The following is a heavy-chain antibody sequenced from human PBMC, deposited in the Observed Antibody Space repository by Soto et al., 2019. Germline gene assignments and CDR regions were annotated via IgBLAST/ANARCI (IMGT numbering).Heavy chain of an antibody. V-gene: IGHV4-59*01. J-gene: IGHJ5*02. CDR3: ARGYYDFWSGYPNWFHP. CDR1: GGSISSYY. CDR2: IYYSGST. Sequence: QVQLQESGPGLVKPSETLSLTCTVSGGSISSYYWSWIRQPPGKGLEWIGYIYYSGSTNYNPSLKSRVTISVDTSKNQFSLKLSSVTAADTAVYYCARGYYDFWSGYPNWFHPWGQGTLVTVSS. D-gene: IGHD3-3*01.